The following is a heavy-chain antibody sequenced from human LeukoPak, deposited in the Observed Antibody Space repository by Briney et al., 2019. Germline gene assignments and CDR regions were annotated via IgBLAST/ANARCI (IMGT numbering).Heavy chain of an antibody. Sequence: GGSLRLSCAASGFTFSSHLMHWVRQAQGTGLVWVSSVKSDGTATNYADSVKGRFTISRDNAKNTLFLQMNSLRAEDTALYYCAKYWVGSGYYYAPFDYWGQGTPVTVSS. CDR1: GFTFSSHL. CDR3: AKYWVGSGYYYAPFDY. J-gene: IGHJ4*02. CDR2: VKSDGTAT. D-gene: IGHD3-22*01. V-gene: IGHV3-74*01.